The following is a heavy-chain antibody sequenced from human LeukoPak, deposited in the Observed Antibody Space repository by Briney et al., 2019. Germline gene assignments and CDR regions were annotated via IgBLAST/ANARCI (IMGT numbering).Heavy chain of an antibody. CDR3: ARVRYTDTWYGSPPFDY. D-gene: IGHD6-13*01. Sequence: GGSLRLSCAVSGFTVSSNYMSWVRQAPVKGLEWVSIIYSGGSAYYADSVKGRFTISRDNSKNILYLQMNSLRAEDTALYYCARVRYTDTWYGSPPFDYWGQGTLVTVSS. J-gene: IGHJ4*02. CDR1: GFTVSSNY. CDR2: IYSGGSA. V-gene: IGHV3-66*01.